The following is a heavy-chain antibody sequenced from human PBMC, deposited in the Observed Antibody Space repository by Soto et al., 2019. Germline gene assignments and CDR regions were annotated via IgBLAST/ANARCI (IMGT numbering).Heavy chain of an antibody. CDR3: ARGFGNLNFRPTPGAREPP. CDR1: GYTFTSYD. Sequence: ASVKVSCKASGYTFTSYDINWVRQATGQGLEWMGWMNPNSGNTGYAQKFQGRVTMTRNTSISTAYMELSSLRSEDTAVYYCARGFGNLNFRPTPGAREPPWGQGTLVTVSS. CDR2: MNPNSGNT. D-gene: IGHD6-6*01. V-gene: IGHV1-8*01. J-gene: IGHJ5*02.